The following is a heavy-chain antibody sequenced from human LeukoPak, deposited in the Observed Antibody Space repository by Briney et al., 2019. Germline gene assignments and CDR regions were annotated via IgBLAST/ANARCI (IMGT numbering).Heavy chain of an antibody. CDR2: ISYDGSNK. CDR3: VKDYYDSGSYFFDY. J-gene: IGHJ4*02. Sequence: PGKSLRLSCAASGFTFSSYVMHWVRQAPGKGLEWVAVISYDGSNKYYADSVKGRFTISRDNSKNTLYLQMNSLRAEDTAVYYCVKDYYDSGSYFFDYWGQGTLVTVSS. CDR1: GFTFSSYV. D-gene: IGHD3-10*01. V-gene: IGHV3-30*18.